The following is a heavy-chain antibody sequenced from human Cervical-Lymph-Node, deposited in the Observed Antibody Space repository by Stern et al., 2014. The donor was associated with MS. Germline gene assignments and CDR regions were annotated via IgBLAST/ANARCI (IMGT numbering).Heavy chain of an antibody. Sequence: DQLVESGAEVKRPGSSMKLSCRASGGGFSNSALTWLRQAPGQGLEWMGGIVPISGKINYSQKFKGRVTITAQESTTTAYMELSSLKLDDTALYFCARVGLSGFLDHWGQGTLVTVSS. CDR1: GGGFSNSA. CDR3: ARVGLSGFLDH. V-gene: IGHV1-69*01. CDR2: IVPISGKI. J-gene: IGHJ4*02. D-gene: IGHD3-22*01.